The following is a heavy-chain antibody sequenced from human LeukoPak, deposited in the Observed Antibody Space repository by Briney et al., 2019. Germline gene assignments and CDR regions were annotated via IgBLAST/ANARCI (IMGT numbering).Heavy chain of an antibody. D-gene: IGHD3-10*01. V-gene: IGHV4-4*02. J-gene: IGHJ4*02. CDR2: MYHSGSV. CDR3: ARRGEGFGVALDY. CDR1: GGSIRSKNW. Sequence: MTSETLSLTCAVSGGSIRSKNWWSWFRQSPGKGLEWIGDMYHSGSVNYDPSLKSRVSILKDKSERQFSLKLTSVTAADTAVYYCARRGEGFGVALDYWGQGSLVTVSS.